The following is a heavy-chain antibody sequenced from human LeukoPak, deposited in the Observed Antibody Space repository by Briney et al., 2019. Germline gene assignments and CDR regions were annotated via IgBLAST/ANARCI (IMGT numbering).Heavy chain of an antibody. CDR2: IICAGDTT. J-gene: IGHJ4*02. CDR1: GFTFSSYA. D-gene: IGHD3-16*01. V-gene: IGHV3-23*01. Sequence: GGSLRLSCAASGFTFSSYAMSWVRQGPGKGLQWVSAIICAGDTTTYADAVKGQFTVSRDNSKNPLYLQINSLRAEDTAVYYCAKHLIDARVPDYWGQGTLVTVSS. CDR3: AKHLIDARVPDY.